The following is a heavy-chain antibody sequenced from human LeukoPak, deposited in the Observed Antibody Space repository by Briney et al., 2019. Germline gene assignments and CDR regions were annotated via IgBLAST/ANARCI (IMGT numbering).Heavy chain of an antibody. J-gene: IGHJ4*02. Sequence: HPGGSLRLSCAASGFTFSTYWMSWVRQAPGKGLEWVANIKGDGSEEWYVDSVKGRFTISRDNAKNSLFLQMHSLRAEDTALYYCARDWGYRDNLRAFFDHWGQGTLVTVSS. CDR1: GFTFSTYW. D-gene: IGHD1-1*01. CDR2: IKGDGSEE. CDR3: ARDWGYRDNLRAFFDH. V-gene: IGHV3-7*03.